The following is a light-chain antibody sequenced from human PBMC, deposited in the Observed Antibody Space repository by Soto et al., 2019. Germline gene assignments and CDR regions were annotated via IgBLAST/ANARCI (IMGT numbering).Light chain of an antibody. Sequence: TPPASLSGSPGQSSTISCSGTSSDIGAYDHVAWYQQFTGKSPKLMIYSVSNPPSGVSNRFSGSKSGNTASLTISGLQAEDEADYYCISYTVSRSYVFGSGTKVTVL. CDR3: ISYTVSRSYV. V-gene: IGLV2-14*01. CDR2: SVS. CDR1: SSDIGAYDH. J-gene: IGLJ1*01.